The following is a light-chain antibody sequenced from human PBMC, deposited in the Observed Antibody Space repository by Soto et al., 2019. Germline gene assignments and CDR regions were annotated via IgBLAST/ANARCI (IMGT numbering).Light chain of an antibody. CDR3: CAYVGARSYV. Sequence: QSVLTQPASVSGSPGQSITISCTGTNNLVSWYQQHPGKAPKVVLYEGTKRPSGVSNRFPGSNSGSTASLTISGLQAEDEAHYFCCAYVGARSYVFGPGTKLTVL. J-gene: IGLJ1*01. V-gene: IGLV2-23*01. CDR2: EGT. CDR1: NNL.